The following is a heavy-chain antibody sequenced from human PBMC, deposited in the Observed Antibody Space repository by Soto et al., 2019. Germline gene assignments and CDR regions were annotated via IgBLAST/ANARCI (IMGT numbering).Heavy chain of an antibody. CDR2: ISYDGSNK. V-gene: IGHV3-30*18. Sequence: QVQLVESGGGVVQPGRSLRLSCAASGFTFSSYGMHWVRQAPGKGLEWVAVISYDGSNKYYADSVKGRFTISRDNSKNTLYLQMNSLRAEEMAVYYCAKDRIDFWSGYYNSQTENNPNYYYYGMDVWGQGTTFTVSS. CDR3: AKDRIDFWSGYYNSQTENNPNYYYYGMDV. D-gene: IGHD3-3*01. CDR1: GFTFSSYG. J-gene: IGHJ6*02.